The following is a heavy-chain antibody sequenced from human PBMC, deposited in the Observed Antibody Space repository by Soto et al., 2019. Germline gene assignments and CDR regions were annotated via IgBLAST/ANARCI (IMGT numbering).Heavy chain of an antibody. CDR1: GYTFTSYG. CDR2: ISAYNGNT. Sequence: ASVKVSCKASGYTFTSYGISWVRQAPGQGLEWMGWISAYNGNTNYAQKLQGRVTMTTDTSTSTAYMELRSLRSDDTAVYYCARDKTLYYYYGMDVWGQGTTVTVSS. CDR3: ARDKTLYYYYGMDV. J-gene: IGHJ6*02. V-gene: IGHV1-18*04.